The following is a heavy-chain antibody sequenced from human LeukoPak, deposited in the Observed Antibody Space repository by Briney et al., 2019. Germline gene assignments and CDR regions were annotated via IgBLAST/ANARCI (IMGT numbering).Heavy chain of an antibody. CDR1: GFTFSSYD. CDR3: ARDPYSGSYGNYYYYFMDV. CDR2: IGTAGEI. Sequence: PGGSLRLSCAASGFTFSSYDIHWVRQATGKGLEWVSGIGTAGEIYYPGSVKGRFTISRENAKNSWYLQMNSLRAEDTAVYYCARDPYSGSYGNYYYYFMDVWGKGTTVTISS. J-gene: IGHJ6*03. V-gene: IGHV3-13*01. D-gene: IGHD1-26*01.